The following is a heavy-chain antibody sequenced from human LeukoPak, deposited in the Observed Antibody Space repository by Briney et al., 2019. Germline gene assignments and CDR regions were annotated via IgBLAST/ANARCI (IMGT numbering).Heavy chain of an antibody. J-gene: IGHJ3*02. CDR1: GFTFSSYG. Sequence: GGSLRLSCAASGFTFSSYGMHWVRQAPGKGLEWVAVISCDGSNKYYADSVKGRFTISRDNSKNTLYLQMNSLRAEDTALYYCAKGVLYFDWLLGAFDIWGQGTMVTVSS. D-gene: IGHD3-9*01. CDR2: ISCDGSNK. V-gene: IGHV3-30*18. CDR3: AKGVLYFDWLLGAFDI.